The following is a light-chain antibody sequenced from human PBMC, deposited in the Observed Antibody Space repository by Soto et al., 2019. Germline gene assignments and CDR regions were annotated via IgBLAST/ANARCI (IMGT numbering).Light chain of an antibody. CDR2: DAS. V-gene: IGKV3D-20*02. CDR1: QSLTNNY. Sequence: EIVLTQSPGTLSLSPGERATLSCRASQSLTNNYFAWYQQKPGQAPRLLIYDASNRATGIPARFSGSGSGTDFTLTISSLEPENFAVYYCQQRNNWPLTFGGGTKVDIK. CDR3: QQRNNWPLT. J-gene: IGKJ4*02.